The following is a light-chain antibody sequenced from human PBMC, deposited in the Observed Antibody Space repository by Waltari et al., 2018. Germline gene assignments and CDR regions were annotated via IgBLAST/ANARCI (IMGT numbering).Light chain of an antibody. CDR2: DVN. CDR3: CSYAGSYILV. Sequence: QSALTQPRSVSGSPGQSVTISCTGTSSDVGGYNYVSWYQQHPGKAPKLMIYDVNKRPSGVPDRSSGSKSGNTASLTISGLQAEDEADFYCCSYAGSYILVFGGGTKLTVL. CDR1: SSDVGGYNY. J-gene: IGLJ2*01. V-gene: IGLV2-11*01.